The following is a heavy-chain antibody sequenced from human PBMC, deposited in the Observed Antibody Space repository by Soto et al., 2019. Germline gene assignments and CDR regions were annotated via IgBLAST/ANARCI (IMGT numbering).Heavy chain of an antibody. Sequence: GGSLRLSCAAFGFIFKDSYMTWFRQAPGKGLEWVSYISNSGATRYYADSVQGRFSISRDNAGNSLFLQLNSLRTEDTATYYGARVGNYDSWSGYWFDYWGRGARGTVS. CDR3: ARVGNYDSWSGYWFDY. J-gene: IGHJ4*02. D-gene: IGHD3-3*01. CDR1: GFIFKDSY. CDR2: ISNSGATR. V-gene: IGHV3-11*01.